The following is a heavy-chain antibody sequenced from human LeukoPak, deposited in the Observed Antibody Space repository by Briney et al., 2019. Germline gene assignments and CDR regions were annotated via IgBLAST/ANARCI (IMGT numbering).Heavy chain of an antibody. CDR2: ISSSSSYI. V-gene: IGHV3-21*01. D-gene: IGHD2-15*01. J-gene: IGHJ6*02. Sequence: QPGGSLRLSCAISGFTFSSYEMNWVRQAPGKGLEWVSSISSSSSYIYYADPVKGRFTISRDNAKNSLYLQVNSLRAEDTAVYYCARDVYCSGGSCYYYYGMDVWGQGTTVTVSS. CDR1: GFTFSSYE. CDR3: ARDVYCSGGSCYYYYGMDV.